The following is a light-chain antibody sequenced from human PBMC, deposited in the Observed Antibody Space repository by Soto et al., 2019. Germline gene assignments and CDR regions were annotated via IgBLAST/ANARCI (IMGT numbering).Light chain of an antibody. CDR2: GAS. CDR3: QQYGSSPLA. V-gene: IGKV3-20*01. J-gene: IGKJ2*01. Sequence: EIVLTQSPGTLSLSPGERATLSCRASQSVSSSYLAWYQQKPGQAPRLLIYGASSRATGIPDRFSGSGSGTDFTLTISRLEPEDFAVYYCQQYGSSPLAFGHGTKLEIK. CDR1: QSVSSSY.